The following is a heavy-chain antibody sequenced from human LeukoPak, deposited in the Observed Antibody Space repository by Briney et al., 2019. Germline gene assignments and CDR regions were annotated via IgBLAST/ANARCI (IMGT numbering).Heavy chain of an antibody. V-gene: IGHV3-7*01. CDR2: IKQDGSEK. J-gene: IGHJ6*03. CDR1: GFTFSSYW. CDR3: ARDVRGSVTSYFYYYMDV. D-gene: IGHD5-18*01. Sequence: GGSLRLSCAASGFTFSSYWMSWVRQAPGKGLEWVANIKQDGSEKYSVDSVKGRFTISRDNAKNSLYLQMNSLRTEDTAVYYCARDVRGSVTSYFYYYMDVWGKGTTVTFSS.